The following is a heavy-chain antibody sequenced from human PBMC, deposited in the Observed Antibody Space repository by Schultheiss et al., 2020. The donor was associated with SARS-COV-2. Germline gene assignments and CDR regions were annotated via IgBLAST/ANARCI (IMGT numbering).Heavy chain of an antibody. CDR3: ARSGYSFGSYYYNIMDV. CDR2: VYPGDSDT. CDR1: GYSFTSYW. J-gene: IGHJ6*02. V-gene: IGHV5-51*01. D-gene: IGHD5-18*01. Sequence: GGSLRLSCKGSGYSFTSYWIAWVRQMPGKGLEWMGTVYPGDSDTRYSPSFQGQVTISADKSISTAYLQWSTLKASDTAMYYCARSGYSFGSYYYNIMDVWGQGTTVTVSS.